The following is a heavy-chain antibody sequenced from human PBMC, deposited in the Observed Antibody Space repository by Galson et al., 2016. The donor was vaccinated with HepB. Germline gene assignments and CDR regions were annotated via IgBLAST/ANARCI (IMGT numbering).Heavy chain of an antibody. Sequence: SLRLSCATSGFTFSNYGMHWVRQAPGKGLEWVALIWYDGSNKYLADSVKGRFTISRDNSNNTLYLQMNSLRAEDTAVYYCARRSSSWFIDYWGQGTLVAVSS. CDR2: IWYDGSNK. J-gene: IGHJ4*02. CDR3: ARRSSSWFIDY. V-gene: IGHV3-33*01. D-gene: IGHD6-13*01. CDR1: GFTFSNYG.